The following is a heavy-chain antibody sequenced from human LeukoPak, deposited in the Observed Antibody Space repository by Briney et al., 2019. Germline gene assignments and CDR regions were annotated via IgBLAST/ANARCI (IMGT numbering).Heavy chain of an antibody. D-gene: IGHD3-10*01. V-gene: IGHV3-23*01. CDR3: AKPLHYYGSGSYDY. CDR2: ISGSGGRT. CDR1: GFTFSSYA. J-gene: IGHJ4*02. Sequence: GGSLRPSWAASGFTFSSYAMSWVRQAPGKGLEWVSAISGSGGRTYYAGSVKGRFTISRDNSKNTLYLQMNSLRAEDTAVYYCAKPLHYYGSGSYDYWGQGTLVTVSS.